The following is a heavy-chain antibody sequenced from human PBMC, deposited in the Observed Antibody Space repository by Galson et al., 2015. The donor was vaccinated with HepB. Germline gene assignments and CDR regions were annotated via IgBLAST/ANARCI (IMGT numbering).Heavy chain of an antibody. J-gene: IGHJ4*02. CDR2: ISSSSSTI. D-gene: IGHD3-10*01. CDR3: ARVPRITMVRGVIYYFDY. V-gene: IGHV3-48*02. Sequence: SLRLSCAASGFTFSSYSMNWVRQAPGKGLEWVSYISSSSSTIYYADSVKGRFTISRDNAKNSLYLQMNSLRDEDTAVYYCARVPRITMVRGVIYYFDYWGQGTLVTVSS. CDR1: GFTFSSYS.